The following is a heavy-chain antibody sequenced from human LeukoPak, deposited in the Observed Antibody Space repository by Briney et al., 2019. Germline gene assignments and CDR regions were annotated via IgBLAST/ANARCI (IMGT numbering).Heavy chain of an antibody. CDR1: GFTFSSYG. J-gene: IGHJ4*02. CDR3: ARYDYVWGSHWVFDY. CDR2: IRYDGSNK. D-gene: IGHD3-16*01. Sequence: GGSLRLSCAASGFTFSSYGIHWVRQAPGKGLEWVAFIRYDGSNKYYADSVRGRFTISRDNSKNTLYLQMNLRADDTAVYYCARYDYVWGSHWVFDYWGQGTLVTVSS. V-gene: IGHV3-30*02.